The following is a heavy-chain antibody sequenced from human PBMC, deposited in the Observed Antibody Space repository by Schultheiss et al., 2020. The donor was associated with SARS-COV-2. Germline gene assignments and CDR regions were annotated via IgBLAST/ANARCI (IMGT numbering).Heavy chain of an antibody. CDR2: IYTSGST. CDR1: GGSFSGYY. CDR3: ASELGITAYYDSSGYYPPDY. V-gene: IGHV4-59*10. Sequence: SETLSLTCAVYGGSFSGYYWSWIRQPAGKGLEWIGRIYTSGSTNYNPSLKSRVTISVDTSRNQFSLKLSSVTAADTAVYYCASELGITAYYDSSGYYPPDYWGQGTLVTVSS. J-gene: IGHJ4*02. D-gene: IGHD3-22*01.